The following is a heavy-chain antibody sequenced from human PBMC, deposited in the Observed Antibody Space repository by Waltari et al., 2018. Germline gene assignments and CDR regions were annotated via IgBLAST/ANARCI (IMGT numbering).Heavy chain of an antibody. D-gene: IGHD6-13*01. CDR3: ARPGEAQQLGPGSLSY. CDR1: GFTFTNYW. J-gene: IGHJ4*02. Sequence: VQLVQSGAEVKKSGESLKISCKGSGFTFTNYWIGWVRQMPGKGLEWMGIIYPGDSDTTYSPSFQGQVTISADKSINTAYLQWTSVKASDTAIYYCARPGEAQQLGPGSLSYWGQGTLVTVSS. V-gene: IGHV5-51*01. CDR2: IYPGDSDT.